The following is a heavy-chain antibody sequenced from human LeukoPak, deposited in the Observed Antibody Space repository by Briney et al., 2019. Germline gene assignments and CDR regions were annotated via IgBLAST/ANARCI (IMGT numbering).Heavy chain of an antibody. V-gene: IGHV1-18*01. CDR3: ARDYYGSESLPAY. CDR2: ISPNNADT. CDR1: GYMFANYG. J-gene: IGHJ4*02. Sequence: GASVKVSCKASGYMFANYGISWVRQAPGQGLEWMGWISPNNADTKTAHTMKGRVTMAADTSTSTAYMELRGLRSDDTAVYYCARDYYGSESLPAYWGQGTLVTVSS. D-gene: IGHD3-10*01.